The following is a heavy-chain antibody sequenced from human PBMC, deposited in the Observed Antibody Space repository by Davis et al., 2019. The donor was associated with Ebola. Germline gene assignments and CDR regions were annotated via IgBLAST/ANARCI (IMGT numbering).Heavy chain of an antibody. D-gene: IGHD1-14*01. CDR1: GDTFTRYS. Sequence: ASVKVSCKASGDTFTRYSLNWVRQAAGQGLEWMGWMNPKTGNTGYAQKFQGRVTFTRNTSLNTAYMELTSLRSEDTAIYSCARSAAITVIYDWSDPWGQGTLVTVSS. V-gene: IGHV1-8*01. CDR3: ARSAAITVIYDWSDP. J-gene: IGHJ5*02. CDR2: MNPKTGNT.